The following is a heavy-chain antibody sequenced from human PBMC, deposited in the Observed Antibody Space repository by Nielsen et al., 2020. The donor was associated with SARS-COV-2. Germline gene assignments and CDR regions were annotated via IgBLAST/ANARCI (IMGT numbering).Heavy chain of an antibody. CDR1: GFTFSSYS. Sequence: GESLKISCAASGFTFSSYSMNWVRQAPGKGLEWVSYISSSSSTIYYADSVKGRFTISRDNAKNSLYLQMNSLRDEDTAVYHCASLTGYPDYWGQGTLVTVSS. CDR2: ISSSSSTI. J-gene: IGHJ4*02. CDR3: ASLTGYPDY. D-gene: IGHD3-9*01. V-gene: IGHV3-48*02.